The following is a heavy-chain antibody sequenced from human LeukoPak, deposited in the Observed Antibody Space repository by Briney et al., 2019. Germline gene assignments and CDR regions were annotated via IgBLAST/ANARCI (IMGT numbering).Heavy chain of an antibody. J-gene: IGHJ4*02. CDR2: IYYSGST. V-gene: IGHV4-59*01. D-gene: IGHD3-10*01. Sequence: SETLSLTCTVSGGSISSYYWSWIRQPPVKGLEWIGYIYYSGSTNYNPSLKSRVTISVDTSKNQFSLKLSSVTAADTAVYYCASSLPSGSGYWGQGTLVTVSS. CDR1: GGSISSYY. CDR3: ASSLPSGSGY.